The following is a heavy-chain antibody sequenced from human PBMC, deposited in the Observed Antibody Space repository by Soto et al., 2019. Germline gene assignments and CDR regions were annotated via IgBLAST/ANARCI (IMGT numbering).Heavy chain of an antibody. CDR2: ISYDGSNK. Sequence: GGSLRLSCAASGFTFSSYAMHWVRQAPGKGLEWVAVISYDGSNKYYADSVKGRFTISRDNSKNTLYLQMNSLRAEDTAVYYRAGDGSGSYYKAYYYYYMDVWGKGTTVTVSS. D-gene: IGHD3-10*01. CDR3: AGDGSGSYYKAYYYYYMDV. J-gene: IGHJ6*03. V-gene: IGHV3-30-3*01. CDR1: GFTFSSYA.